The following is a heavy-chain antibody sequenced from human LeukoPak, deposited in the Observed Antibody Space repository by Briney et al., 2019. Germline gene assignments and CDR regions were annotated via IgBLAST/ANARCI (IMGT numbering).Heavy chain of an antibody. CDR2: VVPLFGTT. Sequence: SVKVSCKTSGGTFITFAINWVRQAPGQGLEWMGRVVPLFGTTNSAQNFQGRVSITADKSTSTAYMELSGLRSEDTAVYYCAGSVPGRDAFDIWGQGTMVSVSS. J-gene: IGHJ3*02. V-gene: IGHV1-69*06. CDR3: AGSVPGRDAFDI. CDR1: GGTFITFA. D-gene: IGHD2-2*01.